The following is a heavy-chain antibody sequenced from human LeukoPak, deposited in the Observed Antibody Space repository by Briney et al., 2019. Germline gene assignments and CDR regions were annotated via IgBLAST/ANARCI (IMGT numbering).Heavy chain of an antibody. Sequence: SETLSLTCTVSGGSISSYYWSWIRQPPGKGLEWIGYIYYSGSPNYNPSLKSRVTISVDTSKNQFSLKLSSVTAADTAVYYCARDRTPYYDFWSGYPGYFDYWGQGTLVTVSS. CDR1: GGSISSYY. D-gene: IGHD3-3*01. V-gene: IGHV4-59*01. CDR3: ARDRTPYYDFWSGYPGYFDY. J-gene: IGHJ4*02. CDR2: IYYSGSP.